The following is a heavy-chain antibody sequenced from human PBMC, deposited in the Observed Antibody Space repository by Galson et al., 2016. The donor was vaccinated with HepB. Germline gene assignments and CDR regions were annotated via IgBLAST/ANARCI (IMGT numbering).Heavy chain of an antibody. J-gene: IGHJ4*02. CDR1: GYSFPSFW. D-gene: IGHD6-13*01. CDR3: ARGVRQLDYDY. V-gene: IGHV5-51*01. Sequence: QSGAEVKRPGESLKISCKVSGYSFPSFWIGWVRQMPGKGLESIGVIYPRDSDTRYNPSFQGQVTISADKSISTAYLQWSSLKASDTAMYYCARGVRQLDYDYWGQGTLVTVSS. CDR2: IYPRDSDT.